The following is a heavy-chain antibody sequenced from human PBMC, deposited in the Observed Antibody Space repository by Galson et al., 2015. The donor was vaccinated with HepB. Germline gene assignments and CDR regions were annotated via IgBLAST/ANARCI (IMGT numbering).Heavy chain of an antibody. Sequence: KVSCKASGYTFTTYTISWVRQMPGKGLEWMGIINPGDSDTRYSPSFQGQVTISVDKSISTAYLQWSSLKASDTAMYHCARQGNGGLFDQWGQGTLVSVSS. D-gene: IGHD3-10*01. CDR1: GYTFTTYT. CDR3: ARQGNGGLFDQ. CDR2: INPGDSDT. V-gene: IGHV5-51*01. J-gene: IGHJ4*02.